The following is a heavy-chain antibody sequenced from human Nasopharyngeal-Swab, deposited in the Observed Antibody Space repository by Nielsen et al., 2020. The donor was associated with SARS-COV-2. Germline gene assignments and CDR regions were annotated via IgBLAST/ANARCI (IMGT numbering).Heavy chain of an antibody. CDR2: ISAYNGNT. CDR1: GYTFTSYG. D-gene: IGHD3-22*01. Sequence: ASVKVSCKASGYTFTSYGISWVRQAPGQGLEWMGWISAYNGNTNYAQKLQGRVTITRDTSASTAYMELSSLRSEDTAVYYCARANRYDSSGYGAFDIWGQGTMVTVSS. V-gene: IGHV1-18*01. CDR3: ARANRYDSSGYGAFDI. J-gene: IGHJ3*02.